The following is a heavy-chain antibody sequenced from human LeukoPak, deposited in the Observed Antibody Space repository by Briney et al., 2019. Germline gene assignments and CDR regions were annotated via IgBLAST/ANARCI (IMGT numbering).Heavy chain of an antibody. CDR2: ISYDGSNK. CDR3: AKSGYSYGYYYYYYMDV. J-gene: IGHJ6*03. D-gene: IGHD5-18*01. V-gene: IGHV3-30*18. Sequence: GGSLRLSCAASGFTFSSYGMHWVRQAPGKGLEWVAVISYDGSNKHYADSVKGRFTISRDNSKNTLYLQMNSLRAEDTAVYYCAKSGYSYGYYYYYYMDVWGKGTTVTVSS. CDR1: GFTFSSYG.